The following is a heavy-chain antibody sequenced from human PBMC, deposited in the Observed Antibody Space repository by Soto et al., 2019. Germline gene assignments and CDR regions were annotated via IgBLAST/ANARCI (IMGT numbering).Heavy chain of an antibody. J-gene: IGHJ5*02. D-gene: IGHD1-1*01. Sequence: EAQLVESGGDLVQPGGSLRLSCAASGFTFSNYLMHWVRQAPGKGLVCVSRINSDGSSTRYADSVKGRFTISRDNAKNTLYLQMSSLRAEDTAVYYCAREIHDDTNDWFDPWGQGTLVTVSS. CDR2: INSDGSST. V-gene: IGHV3-74*01. CDR3: AREIHDDTNDWFDP. CDR1: GFTFSNYL.